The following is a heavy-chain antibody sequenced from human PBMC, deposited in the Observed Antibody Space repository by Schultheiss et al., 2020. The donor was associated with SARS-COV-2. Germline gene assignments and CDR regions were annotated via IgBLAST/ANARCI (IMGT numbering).Heavy chain of an antibody. V-gene: IGHV3-23*01. J-gene: IGHJ4*02. CDR1: GFTFSSYA. D-gene: IGHD3-16*02. Sequence: GGSLRLSCAASGFTFSSYAMHWVRQAPGKGLVWVSAISGSGGSTYYADSVKGRFTISRDNSKNTLYLQMNSLRAEDTAVYYCAKVYPITFGGVIVQYYFDYWGQGTLVTVSS. CDR3: AKVYPITFGGVIVQYYFDY. CDR2: ISGSGGST.